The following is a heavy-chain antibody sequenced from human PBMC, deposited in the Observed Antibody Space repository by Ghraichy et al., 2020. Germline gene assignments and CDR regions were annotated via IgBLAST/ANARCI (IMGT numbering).Heavy chain of an antibody. CDR1: GGSFSGYY. CDR3: ARGHYYYGSGSYYRGYNWFDP. D-gene: IGHD3-10*01. J-gene: IGHJ5*02. V-gene: IGHV4-34*01. Sequence: ESLNISCAVYGGSFSGYYWSWIRQPPGKGLEWIGEINHSGSTNYNPSLKSRVTISVDTSKNQFSLKLSSVTAADTAVYYCARGHYYYGSGSYYRGYNWFDPWGQGTLVTVSS. CDR2: INHSGST.